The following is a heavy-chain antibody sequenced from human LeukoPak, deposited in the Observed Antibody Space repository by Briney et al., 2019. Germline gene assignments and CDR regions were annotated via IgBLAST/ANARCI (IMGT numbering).Heavy chain of an antibody. V-gene: IGHV4-30-2*01. Sequence: SETLSLTCTVSGGSIYGGGYYWSWTRQPPGKGLEWVGYIYHSGTTYYNPSLKSRVTISIDRSKNQFSLKLSSVTAADTAVYYCARARDTTSGSNWFDPWGQGTLVTVSS. CDR1: GGSIYGGGYY. D-gene: IGHD1-26*01. CDR3: ARARDTTSGSNWFDP. CDR2: IYHSGTT. J-gene: IGHJ5*02.